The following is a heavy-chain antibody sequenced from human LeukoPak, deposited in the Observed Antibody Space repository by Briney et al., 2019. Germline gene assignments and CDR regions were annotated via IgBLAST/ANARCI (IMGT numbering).Heavy chain of an antibody. Sequence: GSLRLSCAASGFTFSNYWVNWVRQAPGKGLECLANIKQDGSETYYADSVKGRFTISRDNAKNSLYLQMNSLRAEDTAVYYCARETPRRGETRDGYRWGQGTLVTVSS. D-gene: IGHD5-24*01. CDR1: GFTFSNYW. J-gene: IGHJ4*02. V-gene: IGHV3-7*01. CDR3: ARETPRRGETRDGYR. CDR2: IKQDGSET.